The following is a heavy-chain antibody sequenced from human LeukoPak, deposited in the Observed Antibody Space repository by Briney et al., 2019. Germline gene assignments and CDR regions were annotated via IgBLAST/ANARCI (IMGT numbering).Heavy chain of an antibody. CDR2: IGGGGPTT. CDR3: ARGFLGCTDQYFDS. J-gene: IGHJ4*02. Sequence: GGSLRLSCAASGFTFSTYAMNWVRQAPAKGLEWVSTIGGGGPTTDYADSVKDRFTISRDNSKNTLYLQMNSLRAEDTAVYFCARGFLGCTDQYFDSWGQGTLVTVSS. D-gene: IGHD2-8*01. V-gene: IGHV3-23*01. CDR1: GFTFSTYA.